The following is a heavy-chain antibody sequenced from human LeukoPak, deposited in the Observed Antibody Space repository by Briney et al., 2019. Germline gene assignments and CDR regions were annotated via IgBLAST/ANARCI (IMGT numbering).Heavy chain of an antibody. CDR2: INHSGST. V-gene: IGHV4-38-2*02. J-gene: IGHJ5*02. D-gene: IGHD3-10*01. Sequence: SETLSLTCTVSGYSISSGYYWSWIRQPPGKGLEWIGEINHSGSTNYNPSHKSRVTISVDTSKNQFSLKLSSVTAADTAVYYCARWVTMVRGVSNWFDPWGQGTLVTVSS. CDR3: ARWVTMVRGVSNWFDP. CDR1: GYSISSGYY.